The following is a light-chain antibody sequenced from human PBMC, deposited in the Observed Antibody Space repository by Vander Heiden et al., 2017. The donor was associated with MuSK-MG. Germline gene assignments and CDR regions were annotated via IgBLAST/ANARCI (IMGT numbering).Light chain of an antibody. CDR1: SSNIENNY. Sequence: QSVLTPPPSLSATPGQKVTISCSGSSSNIENNYVSWYQHLPGTAPKLLIFDNNKRPSGIPDRFSGSRSGTSATLGITGLQTGDEAHYYCGAWDSSLSNVLFGGGTRLTVL. V-gene: IGLV1-51*01. J-gene: IGLJ3*02. CDR2: DNN. CDR3: GAWDSSLSNVL.